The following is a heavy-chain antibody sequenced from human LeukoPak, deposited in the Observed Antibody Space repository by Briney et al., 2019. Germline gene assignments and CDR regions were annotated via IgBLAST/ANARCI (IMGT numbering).Heavy chain of an antibody. V-gene: IGHV4-34*01. CDR1: GGSFSGYY. CDR2: INHSGST. D-gene: IGHD3-10*01. CDR3: ARHVVRGVGVYYYYYMDV. J-gene: IGHJ6*03. Sequence: PSETLSLTCAVYGGSFSGYYWSWIRQPPGKGLEWIGEINHSGSTNYNPSLKSRVTISVDTSKNQFSLKLSSVTAADTAVYYCARHVVRGVGVYYYYYMDVWGKGTTVTISS.